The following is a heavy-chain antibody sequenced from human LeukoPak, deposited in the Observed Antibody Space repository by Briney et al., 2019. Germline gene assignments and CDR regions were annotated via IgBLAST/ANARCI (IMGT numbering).Heavy chain of an antibody. Sequence: GGSLRLSCAASGFTFSSYGMHWVRQAPGKGLEWVAFIRYDGSNKYYADSVKGRFTISRDNSKNTLYLQMNSLRAEDTAVYSCAKDYRYYGSGSHMDVWGKGTTVTISS. CDR2: IRYDGSNK. CDR1: GFTFSSYG. J-gene: IGHJ6*03. D-gene: IGHD3-10*01. V-gene: IGHV3-30*02. CDR3: AKDYRYYGSGSHMDV.